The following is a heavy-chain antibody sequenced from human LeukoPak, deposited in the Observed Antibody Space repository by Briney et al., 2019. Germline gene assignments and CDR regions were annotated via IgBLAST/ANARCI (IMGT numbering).Heavy chain of an antibody. Sequence: GGSLRLSCAASGFTFSRYWMTWVRQAPGKGLEWVANIKTDGSQKYYVDSVKGRFSISRDNAKNSLYLQMNSLRVDDTAIYYCARGLLEWLRLETYYFDYWGQGTLVTVSS. J-gene: IGHJ4*02. V-gene: IGHV3-7*01. CDR3: ARGLLEWLRLETYYFDY. CDR2: IKTDGSQK. CDR1: GFTFSRYW. D-gene: IGHD3-3*01.